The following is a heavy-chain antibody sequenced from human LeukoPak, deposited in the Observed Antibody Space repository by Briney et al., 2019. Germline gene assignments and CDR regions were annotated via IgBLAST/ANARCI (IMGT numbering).Heavy chain of an antibody. CDR3: ATPLDYYDSSGYHQGGD. CDR1: GFTFSSYD. J-gene: IGHJ4*02. Sequence: PGGSLRLSCAASGFTFSSYDMNWVRQAPGKGLEWVSSISSSSSYIYYADSVKGRFTISRDNAKNSLYLQMNSLRAEDTAVYYCATPLDYYDSSGYHQGGDWGQGTLVTVSS. V-gene: IGHV3-21*04. CDR2: ISSSSSYI. D-gene: IGHD3-22*01.